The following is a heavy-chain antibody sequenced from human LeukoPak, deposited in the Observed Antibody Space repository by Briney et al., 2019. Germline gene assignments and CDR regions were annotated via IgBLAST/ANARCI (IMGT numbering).Heavy chain of an antibody. CDR1: GYSFSTYW. CDR2: IYPGDSDT. V-gene: IGHV5-51*01. D-gene: IGHD4-17*01. J-gene: IGHJ4*02. CDR3: ARSSDYVFDY. Sequence: GESLKISCKASGYSFSTYWIGGVRQMPGKGLEWMGVIYPGDSDTRNSPSFQGQVTISADKSISTAYLQWSSLKASDTAMYFRARSSDYVFDYWGQGTLVTVSS.